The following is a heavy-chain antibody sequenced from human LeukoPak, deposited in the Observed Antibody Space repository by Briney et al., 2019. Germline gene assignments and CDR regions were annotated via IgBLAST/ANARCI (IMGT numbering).Heavy chain of an antibody. CDR3: ARMRGGDPQYYYDSSGYGP. V-gene: IGHV1-2*06. D-gene: IGHD3-22*01. CDR1: GYTFTGYY. CDR2: INPNSGGT. Sequence: ASVKVSCKASGYTFTGYYMHWVRQAPGQGLEWMGRINPNSGGTNYAQKFQGRVTMTRETSISTAYMELSRLRSDDTAVYYCARMRGGDPQYYYDSSGYGPWGQGTLVTVSS. J-gene: IGHJ5*02.